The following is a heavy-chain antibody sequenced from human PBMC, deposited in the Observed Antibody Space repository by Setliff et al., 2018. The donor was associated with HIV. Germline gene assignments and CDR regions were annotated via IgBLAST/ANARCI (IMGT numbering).Heavy chain of an antibody. CDR2: IYGSGST. CDR1: GDSIGTYS. V-gene: IGHV4-4*09. CDR3: AKRAVQDGTVTSSNWFES. D-gene: IGHD1-7*01. Sequence: PSETLSLTCAVSGDSIGTYSWHWLRQPPGKGLEWIGYIYGSGSTGYNPSLMSRVTMSTDTPNNRFALKLTSVTAADTAVYYCAKRAVQDGTVTSSNWFESWGQGTLVTAPQ. J-gene: IGHJ5*01.